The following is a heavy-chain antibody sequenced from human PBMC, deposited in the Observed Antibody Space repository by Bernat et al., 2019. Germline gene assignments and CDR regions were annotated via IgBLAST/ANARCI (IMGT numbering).Heavy chain of an antibody. CDR2: FRSSGTYI. V-gene: IGHV3-21*01. CDR3: ASINWGSYFDY. J-gene: IGHJ4*02. D-gene: IGHD7-27*01. CDR1: GFTFSSYS. Sequence: EVQLVESGGALAKPGGSLRFSCAASGFTFSSYSMNWVRQAPGKGLEWVSSFRSSGTYIYYADSLKGRFTISRDNAKNSLYLQMSSLRAEDTAVYYCASINWGSYFDYWGQGTLVTVSS.